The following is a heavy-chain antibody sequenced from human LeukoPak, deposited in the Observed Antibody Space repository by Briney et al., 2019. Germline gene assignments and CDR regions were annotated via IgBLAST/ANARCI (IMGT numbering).Heavy chain of an antibody. D-gene: IGHD2-2*01. CDR3: ARDDCSSISCYHNWFDP. J-gene: IGHJ5*02. CDR1: GFTFSSYW. CDR2: IKQDGNEK. Sequence: GGSLRLSCAASGFTFSSYWMSWVRQAPGEGLEWVANIKQDGNEKYYVDSVKGRFTISRDNAKNSLYLQMNSLRAEDTAVYYCARDDCSSISCYHNWFDPWGQGTLVTVSS. V-gene: IGHV3-7*01.